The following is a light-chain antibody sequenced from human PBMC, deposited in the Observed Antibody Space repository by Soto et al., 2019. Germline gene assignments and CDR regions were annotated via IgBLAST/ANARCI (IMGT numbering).Light chain of an antibody. CDR2: GAS. Sequence: EIVMTQSPSTLSVSPGVRATLSCRASQSISDHLAWYQQKPGHAPRLLIHGASARAPGFPARFSGSRSGTDFTLTISSLQSEDFAVYYCKQYDNWPWTFGQGAKVDIK. CDR1: QSISDH. J-gene: IGKJ1*01. V-gene: IGKV3-15*01. CDR3: KQYDNWPWT.